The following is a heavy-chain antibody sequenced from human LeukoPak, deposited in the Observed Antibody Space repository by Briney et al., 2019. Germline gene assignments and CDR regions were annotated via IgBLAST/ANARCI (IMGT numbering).Heavy chain of an antibody. J-gene: IGHJ4*02. CDR3: AKDRYSYAFEYSDS. V-gene: IGHV3-30*02. CDR2: IWYDGSNK. Sequence: GGPLRLSCAASGFTFSSYGMHWVRQAPGKGLEWVAVIWYDGSNKYYADSVKGRFTISRDNSKNTLSLQVSSLRAEDTAVYYCAKDRYSYAFEYSDSWGQGTLVTVSS. D-gene: IGHD5-18*01. CDR1: GFTFSSYG.